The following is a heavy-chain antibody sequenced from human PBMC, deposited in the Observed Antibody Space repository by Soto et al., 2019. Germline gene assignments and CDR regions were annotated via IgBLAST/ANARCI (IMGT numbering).Heavy chain of an antibody. CDR3: ARHVKLIHKTARGGWFDP. Sequence: PSETLSLTCTVSGGSISSSSYYWGWIRQPPGKGLEWIGSIYYSGSTYYNPSLKSRVTISVDTSKNQFSLKLSSVTAADTAVFYCARHVKLIHKTARGGWFDPWGQGTLVTVSS. V-gene: IGHV4-39*01. J-gene: IGHJ5*02. D-gene: IGHD2-15*01. CDR1: GGSISSSSYY. CDR2: IYYSGST.